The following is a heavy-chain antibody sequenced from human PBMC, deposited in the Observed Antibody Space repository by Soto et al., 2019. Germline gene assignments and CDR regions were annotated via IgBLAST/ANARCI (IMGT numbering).Heavy chain of an antibody. CDR1: GFIFSSYW. Sequence: GGSLRLSCSASGFIFSSYWMSWLRQAPGKGLEWVASLIDFGSERYYVDSLKGLFTFSRDNAKNSFYLKMNSLRAEDTAVYYCARATGADKEDYWGQGTLVTV. V-gene: IGHV3-7*04. J-gene: IGHJ4*02. CDR3: ARATGADKEDY. D-gene: IGHD3-10*01. CDR2: LIDFGSER.